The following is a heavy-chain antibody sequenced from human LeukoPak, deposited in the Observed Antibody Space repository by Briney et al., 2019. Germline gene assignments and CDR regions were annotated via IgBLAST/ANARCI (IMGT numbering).Heavy chain of an antibody. D-gene: IGHD1-26*01. CDR1: GYTFTSYG. CDR2: ISAYNGNT. Sequence: ASVRVSCKASGYTFTSYGISWVRQAPGQGLEWMGWISAYNGNTNYAQKLQGRVTMTTDTSTSTAYMELRSLRSDDTAVYYCARDHYVGATTYLDYWGQGTLVTVSS. J-gene: IGHJ4*02. CDR3: ARDHYVGATTYLDY. V-gene: IGHV1-18*01.